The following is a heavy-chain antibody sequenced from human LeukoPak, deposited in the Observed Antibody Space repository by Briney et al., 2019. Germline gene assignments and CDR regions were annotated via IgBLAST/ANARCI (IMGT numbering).Heavy chain of an antibody. J-gene: IGHJ4*02. CDR1: GFTFSSYE. V-gene: IGHV3-48*03. Sequence: GGSLRLSCAASGFTFSSYEMNWVRQAPGKGLEWVSYISSSGSTIYYADSVKGRFTISRDNAKNSLYLQMNSLRAEDTAVYYCATYYDILTGYADCWGQGTLVTVSS. CDR2: ISSSGSTI. CDR3: ATYYDILTGYADC. D-gene: IGHD3-9*01.